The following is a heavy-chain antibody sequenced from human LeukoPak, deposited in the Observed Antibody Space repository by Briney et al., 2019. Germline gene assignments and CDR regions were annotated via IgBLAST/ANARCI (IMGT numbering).Heavy chain of an antibody. CDR1: GYSISSGYY. V-gene: IGHV4-38-2*02. J-gene: IGHJ4*02. CDR3: AGLYYDILTGYYTGYYFDY. D-gene: IGHD3-9*01. Sequence: PSETLSLTCTVSGYSISSGYYWGWIRQPPVKGLEWIGSFYHSGSAYYNLSLKTRVTISVDTSKNQFSLKLSSVTAADTAVYYCAGLYYDILTGYYTGYYFDYWGQGTLGTASS. CDR2: FYHSGSA.